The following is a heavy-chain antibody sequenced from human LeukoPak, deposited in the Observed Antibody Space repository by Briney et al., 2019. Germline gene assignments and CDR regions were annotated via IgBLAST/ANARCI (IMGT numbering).Heavy chain of an antibody. Sequence: GGSLRLSCAASGFTFSSYAMSWVRQAPGKGLEWVSAISGSGGSTYCADSVKGRFTISRDNSKNTLYLQMNSLRAEDTAVYYCAKDLRLIARRGNDYWGQGTLVTVSS. J-gene: IGHJ4*02. D-gene: IGHD3-10*01. CDR2: ISGSGGST. CDR1: GFTFSSYA. CDR3: AKDLRLIARRGNDY. V-gene: IGHV3-23*01.